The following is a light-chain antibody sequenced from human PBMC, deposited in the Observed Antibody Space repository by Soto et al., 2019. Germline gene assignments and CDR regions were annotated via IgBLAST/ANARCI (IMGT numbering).Light chain of an antibody. CDR2: WAS. J-gene: IGKJ1*01. CDR1: QSVLYSNNKNY. V-gene: IGKV4-1*01. Sequence: DIVMTQSPDSLAVSLGERATINCKSSQSVLYSNNKNYVAWYQQKPGQPPKLLIYWASTRESGVPDRFSGSGSGTDFTLTISSLQAEDVAVYYCQQYYDAPQNFGQGTKGEIK. CDR3: QQYYDAPQN.